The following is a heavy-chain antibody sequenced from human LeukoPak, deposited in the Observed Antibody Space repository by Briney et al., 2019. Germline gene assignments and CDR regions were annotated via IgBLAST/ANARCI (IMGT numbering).Heavy chain of an antibody. Sequence: PGGSLRLSRAASGFIVSNNYMSWVRQAPGKGLEWVSVIYSGGSTYYADSVKGRFTISRDNSKNTLYLQMNSLRAEDTAVYYCARDEYGVDYWGQGTLVTVSS. V-gene: IGHV3-53*01. D-gene: IGHD4-17*01. CDR1: GFIVSNNY. J-gene: IGHJ4*02. CDR3: ARDEYGVDY. CDR2: IYSGGST.